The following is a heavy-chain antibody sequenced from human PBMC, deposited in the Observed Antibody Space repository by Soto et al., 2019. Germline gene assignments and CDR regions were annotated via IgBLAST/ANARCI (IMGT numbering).Heavy chain of an antibody. D-gene: IGHD3-3*01. CDR2: ISYDGSNK. J-gene: IGHJ4*02. CDR1: GFTFSSYG. V-gene: IGHV3-30*18. Sequence: QVQLVESGGGVVQPGRSLRLSCAASGFTFSSYGMHWVRQAPGKGLEWVAVISYDGSNKYYADSVKGRFTISRDNSKNTLYLQMNSLRAEDTAVYYCAKGKNDFWSGYYSDYWGQGTLVTVSS. CDR3: AKGKNDFWSGYYSDY.